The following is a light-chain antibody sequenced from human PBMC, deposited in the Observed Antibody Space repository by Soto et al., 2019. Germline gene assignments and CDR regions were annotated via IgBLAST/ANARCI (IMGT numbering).Light chain of an antibody. V-gene: IGKV1-5*03. CDR2: RAS. CDR1: QSINTW. Sequence: DIQMTQSPSTLSASVGDRVTITCRASQSINTWLAWYQQKPGKAPKLLIYRASTLESGVPSRFSGSGSGTEFTLTIRSLQPDDFSTYYCQHYTTYSGTFGPGTKVDI. J-gene: IGKJ3*01. CDR3: QHYTTYSGT.